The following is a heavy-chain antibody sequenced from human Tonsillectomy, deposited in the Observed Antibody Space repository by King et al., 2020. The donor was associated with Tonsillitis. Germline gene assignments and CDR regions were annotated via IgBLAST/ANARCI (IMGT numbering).Heavy chain of an antibody. Sequence: VQLVESGGGVVQPGRSLRLSCAASGFTFSSYAMHWVRQAPGKGLEWVAVISYDGSNKYYADSVKGRFTISRDNSKNTLYLQMNSLRAEDTDVYYCARDYHLTYYDFYCGYLDYWGQGTLVTVSS. D-gene: IGHD3-3*01. CDR1: GFTFSSYA. CDR3: ARDYHLTYYDFYCGYLDY. J-gene: IGHJ4*02. V-gene: IGHV3-30*04. CDR2: ISYDGSNK.